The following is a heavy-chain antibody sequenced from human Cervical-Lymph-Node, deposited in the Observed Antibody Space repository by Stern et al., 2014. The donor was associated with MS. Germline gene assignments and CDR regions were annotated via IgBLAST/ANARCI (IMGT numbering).Heavy chain of an antibody. CDR2: ISTYNGNT. CDR1: GYTFSSFG. CDR3: ASPSLTTGLHACDI. Sequence: VQLVESGAEVKKPGASVKVSCKTSGYTFSSFGISWVRQAPGQGLEWMGWISTYNGNTNYAQKLQGRVTMTTDASTSTVYMELRNLRSDDTAVYYCASPSLTTGLHACDIWGQGTMVTVS. V-gene: IGHV1-18*01. D-gene: IGHD1-1*01. J-gene: IGHJ3*02.